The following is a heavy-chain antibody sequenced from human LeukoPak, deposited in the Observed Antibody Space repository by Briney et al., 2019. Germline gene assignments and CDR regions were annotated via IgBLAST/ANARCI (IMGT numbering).Heavy chain of an antibody. CDR1: GFTFSDYY. CDR2: ISSTGSTI. D-gene: IGHD5-24*01. V-gene: IGHV3-11*04. J-gene: IGHJ6*03. Sequence: GGSLRLSCAASGFTFSDYYMGWIRQAPGKGLEWVSCISSTGSTIYSADSLKGRLTLSRDNAKNSLFLQMNSLRAEDTAVYYCAREFRGEFLEIDYYYYYMDVWGKGTTVTVSS. CDR3: AREFRGEFLEIDYYYYYMDV.